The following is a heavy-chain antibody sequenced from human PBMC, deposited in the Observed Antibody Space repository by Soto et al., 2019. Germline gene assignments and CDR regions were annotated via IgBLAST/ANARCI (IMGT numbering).Heavy chain of an antibody. CDR2: ISYDGSNK. Sequence: QVQLVESGGGVVQPGRSLRLSCAASGFTFSSYGMHWVRQAPGKGLEWVAVISYDGSNKYYADSVKGRFTISRDNSKNTLYLRMNSLRAEDTAVYYCAKDVSGWFEYFQHWGQGTLVTVSS. CDR3: AKDVSGWFEYFQH. CDR1: GFTFSSYG. J-gene: IGHJ1*01. V-gene: IGHV3-30*18. D-gene: IGHD6-19*01.